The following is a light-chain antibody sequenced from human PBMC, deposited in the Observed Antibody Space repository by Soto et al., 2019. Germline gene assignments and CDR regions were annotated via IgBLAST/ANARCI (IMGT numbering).Light chain of an antibody. CDR1: QSVSSN. CDR3: QQYNNWPRT. J-gene: IGKJ1*01. V-gene: IGKV3-15*01. CDR2: GAS. Sequence: EIVLTQSPGTLSLSPGERATLSCRASQSVSSNLAWYQQKPGQAPRLLFYGASTRATGIPARFSGSGSGTEFTLTISSLQSEDFAVYYCQQYNNWPRTFGQGTKVEIK.